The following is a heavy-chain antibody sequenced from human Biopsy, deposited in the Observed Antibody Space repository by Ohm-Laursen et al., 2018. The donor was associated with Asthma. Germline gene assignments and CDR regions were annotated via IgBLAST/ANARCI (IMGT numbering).Heavy chain of an antibody. D-gene: IGHD3-22*01. CDR1: GFAVSGEH. Sequence: SLRLSCAASGFAVSGEHMFWVRQSAVEGLEWVGVIYSGGTSHTADSVMGRFTISRDYSKNTLYLQMHSLRAEDTAVYYCARGDSSNWSHYYFDYWGQGTLVTVSS. J-gene: IGHJ4*02. V-gene: IGHV3-53*01. CDR3: ARGDSSNWSHYYFDY. CDR2: IYSGGTS.